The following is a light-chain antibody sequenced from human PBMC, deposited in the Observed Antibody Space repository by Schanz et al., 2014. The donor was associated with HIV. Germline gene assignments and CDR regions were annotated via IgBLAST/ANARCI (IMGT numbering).Light chain of an antibody. CDR2: DAA. Sequence: EVVMTQSPATLSVSPGERATLSCRASQSISFNVAWYQQKPGQAPRLVMYDAATRATGIPARFSGSRSGTEFTLTINSLQSEDFAVYYCQQYNDWPPITFGQGTRLEIK. V-gene: IGKV3-15*01. CDR3: QQYNDWPPIT. J-gene: IGKJ5*01. CDR1: QSISFN.